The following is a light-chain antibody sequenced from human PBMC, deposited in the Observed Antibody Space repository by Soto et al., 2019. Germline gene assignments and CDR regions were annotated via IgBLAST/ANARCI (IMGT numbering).Light chain of an antibody. V-gene: IGKV1-5*01. CDR3: QQYISYSHT. Sequence: GDRVTITCRASQSISSWLAWYQQKPGKAPKLLIYDASSLESGVPSRFSGSGSGTEFTLTISSLQPDDFATYYCQQYISYSHTFGGGTKVEIK. CDR1: QSISSW. J-gene: IGKJ4*01. CDR2: DAS.